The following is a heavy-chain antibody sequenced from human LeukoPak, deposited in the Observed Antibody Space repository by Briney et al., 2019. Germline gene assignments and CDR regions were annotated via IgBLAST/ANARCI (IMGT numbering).Heavy chain of an antibody. V-gene: IGHV4-59*01. CDR1: GFTFSSYS. D-gene: IGHD3-22*01. CDR3: AREAHYYDSSGYYYNWFDP. CDR2: IYYSGST. J-gene: IGHJ5*02. Sequence: GSLRLSCAASGFTFSSYSMNWVRQPPGKGLEWIGYIYYSGSTNYNPSLKSRVTISVDTSKNQFSLKLSSVTAADTAVYYCAREAHYYDSSGYYYNWFDPWGQGTLVTVSS.